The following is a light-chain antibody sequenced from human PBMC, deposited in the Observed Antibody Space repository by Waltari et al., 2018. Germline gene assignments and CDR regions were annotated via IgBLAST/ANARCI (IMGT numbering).Light chain of an antibody. CDR2: HAS. J-gene: IGKJ1*01. V-gene: IGKV3-20*01. Sequence: EIVLTQSPSTLSLSPGESATLSCRASQSVGRFLAWYQQKPGQAPRLLIYHASIRATGIPDRFSGSGSGTDFSLTISGLEPEDFAVYYCQKYVNLPATFGQGTKVEIK. CDR3: QKYVNLPAT. CDR1: QSVGRF.